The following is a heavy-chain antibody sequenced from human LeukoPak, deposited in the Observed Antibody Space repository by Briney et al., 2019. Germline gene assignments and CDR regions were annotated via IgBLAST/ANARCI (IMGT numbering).Heavy chain of an antibody. CDR2: INHSGST. CDR1: GGSISSGDYY. Sequence: SETLSLTCTVSGGSISSGDYYWSWIRQPPGKGLEWIGEINHSGSTNYNPSLKSRVTISVDTSKNQFSLKLSSVTAADTAVYYCARGGAGTAGGSFDYWGQGTLVTVSS. J-gene: IGHJ4*02. V-gene: IGHV4-39*07. D-gene: IGHD3-16*01. CDR3: ARGGAGTAGGSFDY.